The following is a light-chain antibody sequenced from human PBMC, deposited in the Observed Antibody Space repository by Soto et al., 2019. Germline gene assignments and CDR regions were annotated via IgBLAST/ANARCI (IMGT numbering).Light chain of an antibody. CDR3: SSHTSSTTPCV. CDR2: EVS. Sequence: QSVLTQPASVSGSPGQSITISCTGTSSDVGGYNYVSWYQHHPGKAPKLTIYEVSNRPSGVSNRFSGSKSGNSASLTISGLQAEGEADYYCSSHTSSTTPCVFGTGTKVTV. CDR1: SSDVGGYNY. V-gene: IGLV2-14*01. J-gene: IGLJ1*01.